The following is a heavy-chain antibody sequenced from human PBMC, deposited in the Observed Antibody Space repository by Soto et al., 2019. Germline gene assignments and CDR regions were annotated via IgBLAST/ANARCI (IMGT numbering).Heavy chain of an antibody. V-gene: IGHV1-69*13. CDR1: GGTFSSYA. D-gene: IGHD4-17*01. Sequence: SVKVSCKASGGTFSSYAISWVRQAPGQGLEWMGGIIPIFGTANYAQKFQGSVTITADESTSTAYTELSSLRSEDTAVYYCARDLTTPHWFDPWGQGTLVTVPQ. J-gene: IGHJ5*02. CDR3: ARDLTTPHWFDP. CDR2: IIPIFGTA.